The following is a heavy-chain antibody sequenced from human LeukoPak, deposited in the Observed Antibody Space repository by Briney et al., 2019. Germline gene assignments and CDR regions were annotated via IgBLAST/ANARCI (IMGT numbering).Heavy chain of an antibody. D-gene: IGHD2-2*01. V-gene: IGHV4-59*08. CDR3: ARHSGDIVVVPAAPLYY. J-gene: IGHJ4*02. CDR1: GGSISSYY. CDR2: IYYSGST. Sequence: SETLSLTCTVSGGSISSYYWSWIRQPPGKGLEWIGYIYYSGSTNYNPSLKSRVTISVDTPKNQFSLKLSSVTAADTAVYYCARHSGDIVVVPAAPLYYWGQGTLVTVSS.